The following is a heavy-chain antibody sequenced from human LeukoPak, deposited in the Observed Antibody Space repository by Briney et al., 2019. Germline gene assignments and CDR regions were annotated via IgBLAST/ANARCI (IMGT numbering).Heavy chain of an antibody. Sequence: ASVKVSCKASGYTFINYGISWVRQAPGQGLEWMGWISAYNGNTNYAQKLQGRVTMTTDTSTSTAYMELRSLRSDDTAVYYCARSELLWFGGVNSGFDYWGQGTLVTVSS. J-gene: IGHJ4*02. V-gene: IGHV1-18*01. CDR2: ISAYNGNT. D-gene: IGHD3-10*01. CDR1: GYTFINYG. CDR3: ARSELLWFGGVNSGFDY.